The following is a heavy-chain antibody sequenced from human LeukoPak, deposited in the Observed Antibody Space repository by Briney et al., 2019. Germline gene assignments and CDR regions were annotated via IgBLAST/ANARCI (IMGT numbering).Heavy chain of an antibody. D-gene: IGHD6-19*01. CDR3: AKDIHIGHGSGWPES. V-gene: IGHV3-43D*03. J-gene: IGHJ5*02. CDR1: GFTFGEYG. Sequence: PGGSLRLSCVGSGFTFGEYGMHWVRQGPGKGLEWVSHITWDGGSTYYAGSVKGRFTISRDNSKNSLYLQMNSLGAEDTALYYCAKDIHIGHGSGWPESWGQGTLVTVSS. CDR2: ITWDGGST.